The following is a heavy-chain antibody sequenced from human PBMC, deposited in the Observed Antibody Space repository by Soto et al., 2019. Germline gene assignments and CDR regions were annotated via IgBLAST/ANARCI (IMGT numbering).Heavy chain of an antibody. CDR2: ISAGGDGT. V-gene: IGHV3-23*01. Sequence: EVQLLESGGDLVQPGGSLRLSCAASGFSFRSYAMGWVRQAPGKGLNWVSSISAGGDGTYYADSVKGRFTISRDNSKHTVYLQMTSLRADDTAVYYCADGGRYPYYWGPGPLVTVSS. J-gene: IGHJ4*02. D-gene: IGHD1-26*01. CDR3: ADGGRYPYY. CDR1: GFSFRSYA.